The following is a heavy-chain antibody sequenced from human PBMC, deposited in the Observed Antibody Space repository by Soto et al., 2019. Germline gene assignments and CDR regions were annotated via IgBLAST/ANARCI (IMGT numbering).Heavy chain of an antibody. Sequence: ASVKVSCKASGYTFTGYYMHWVRQAPGQGLEWMGWINPNSGGTNYAQKFQGRVTMTRDTSISTAYMELSRLRSDDTAVYYCASGGPIVVVTAIVYNWFDPWGQGTLVTVSS. J-gene: IGHJ5*02. CDR2: INPNSGGT. D-gene: IGHD2-21*02. CDR1: GYTFTGYY. V-gene: IGHV1-2*02. CDR3: ASGGPIVVVTAIVYNWFDP.